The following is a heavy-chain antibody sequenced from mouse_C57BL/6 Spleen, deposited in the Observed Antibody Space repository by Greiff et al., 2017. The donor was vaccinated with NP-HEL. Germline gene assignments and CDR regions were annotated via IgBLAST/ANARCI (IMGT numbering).Heavy chain of an antibody. CDR1: GYTFTSYG. CDR3: ARLRRIDYAMDY. D-gene: IGHD2-12*01. Sequence: VQLQQSGPELARPGASVKLSCKASGYTFTSYGISWVKQRTGQGLEWIGEIYPRSGNTYYNEKFKGKATLTADKSSSTAYMELRSLTSEDSAVYFCARLRRIDYAMDYWGQGTSVTVSS. CDR2: IYPRSGNT. J-gene: IGHJ4*01. V-gene: IGHV1-81*01.